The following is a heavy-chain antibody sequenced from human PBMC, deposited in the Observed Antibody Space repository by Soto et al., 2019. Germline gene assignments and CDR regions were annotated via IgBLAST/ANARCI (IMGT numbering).Heavy chain of an antibody. D-gene: IGHD1-7*01. J-gene: IGHJ4*02. CDR3: ARSGDNWNYRHFDY. CDR2: INSDGSST. CDR1: GFTFSSYW. V-gene: IGHV3-74*01. Sequence: GGSLRLSCAASGFTFSSYWMHWVRQAPGKGLVWVSRINSDGSSTSYADSVKGRFTISRDNAKNTLYLQMNSLRAEDTAVYYCARSGDNWNYRHFDYWGQGTLVTVSS.